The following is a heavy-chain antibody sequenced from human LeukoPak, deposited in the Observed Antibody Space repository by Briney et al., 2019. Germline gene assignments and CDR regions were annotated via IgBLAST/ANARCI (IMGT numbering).Heavy chain of an antibody. CDR2: IIPIFGIA. CDR1: GGTFSSYA. V-gene: IGHV1-69*04. Sequence: SVKVSCKASGGTFSSYAISWVRQAPGQGLEWMGRIIPIFGIANYAQKFQDRVTITADKSTSTAYMELSSLRSEDTAVYYCAGVTGSYYGMDVWGQGTTVTVSS. CDR3: AGVTGSYYGMDV. J-gene: IGHJ6*02. D-gene: IGHD1-20*01.